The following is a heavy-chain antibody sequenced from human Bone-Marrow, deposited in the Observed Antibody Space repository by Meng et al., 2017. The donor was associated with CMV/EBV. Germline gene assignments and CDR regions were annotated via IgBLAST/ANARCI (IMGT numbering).Heavy chain of an antibody. CDR3: ARRMVNFAFDL. CDR1: GFTFSSYA. Sequence: GGSLRLSCAASGFTFSSYAMSWVRQAPGKGLEWVSGISGAGDETYYADSVKGRFTISRDNSKNTHYLQMSSLRVEDTAVYFCARRMVNFAFDLWGQGTMVTVSS. J-gene: IGHJ3*01. D-gene: IGHD5-18*01. CDR2: ISGAGDET. V-gene: IGHV3-23*01.